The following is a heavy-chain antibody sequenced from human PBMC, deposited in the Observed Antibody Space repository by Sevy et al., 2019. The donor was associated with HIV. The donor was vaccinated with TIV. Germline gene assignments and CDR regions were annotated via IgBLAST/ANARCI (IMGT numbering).Heavy chain of an antibody. Sequence: GGSLRLSCAASGFTFSSYAMHWVRQAPGKGLEWVAVISYDGSNKYYADSMKGRFTISRDNSKNTLYLQMNSLRAEDTAVYYCAREENRLRYFDWLSIGPFDYWGQGTLVTVSS. CDR1: GFTFSSYA. J-gene: IGHJ4*02. CDR3: AREENRLRYFDWLSIGPFDY. CDR2: ISYDGSNK. D-gene: IGHD3-9*01. V-gene: IGHV3-30-3*01.